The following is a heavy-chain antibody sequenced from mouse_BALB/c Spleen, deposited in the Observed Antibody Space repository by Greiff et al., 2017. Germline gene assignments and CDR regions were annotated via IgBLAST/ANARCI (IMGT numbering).Heavy chain of an antibody. CDR1: GYTFTSYT. J-gene: IGHJ2*01. Sequence: QVHVKHSGAELARPGASVKMSCKASGYTFTSYTMHWVKQRPGQGLEWIGYINPSSGYTNYNQKFKDKATLTADKSSSTAYMQLSSLTSEDSAVYYCASNYGSSLDYFDYWGQGTTLTVSS. CDR2: INPSSGYT. CDR3: ASNYGSSLDYFDY. V-gene: IGHV1-4*01. D-gene: IGHD1-1*01.